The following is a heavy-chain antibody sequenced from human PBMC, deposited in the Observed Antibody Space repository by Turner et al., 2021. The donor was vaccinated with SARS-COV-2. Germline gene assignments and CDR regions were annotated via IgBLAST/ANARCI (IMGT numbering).Heavy chain of an antibody. Sequence: EVQLVESGGGLVQPGGSLRPSCAASGFTVSRNYMSWVRQAPGKGLEWVSVIYSGGSTYYADSVKGRFTISRHNSKNTLYLQMNSLRAEDTAVYHCARDLVAYGMDVWGQGTTVTVSS. D-gene: IGHD2-15*01. CDR1: GFTVSRNY. V-gene: IGHV3-53*04. CDR2: IYSGGST. J-gene: IGHJ6*02. CDR3: ARDLVAYGMDV.